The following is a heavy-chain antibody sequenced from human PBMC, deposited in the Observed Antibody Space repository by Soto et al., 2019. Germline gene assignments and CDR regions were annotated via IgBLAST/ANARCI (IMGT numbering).Heavy chain of an antibody. CDR1: GYNFPYHW. Sequence: GESLKISCEGSGYNFPYHWIGWVRQTAGKGLEWMGIIYPGDSDTRYSPSFQGQVTFSADRSISTAYLQWTSLKASDTAIYHCARLPGYSTAYYCGLDVWGQGTRVAVSS. V-gene: IGHV5-51*01. CDR3: ARLPGYSTAYYCGLDV. CDR2: IYPGDSDT. D-gene: IGHD6-25*01. J-gene: IGHJ6*02.